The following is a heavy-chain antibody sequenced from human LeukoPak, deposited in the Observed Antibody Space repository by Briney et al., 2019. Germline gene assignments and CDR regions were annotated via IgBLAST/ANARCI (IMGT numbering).Heavy chain of an antibody. CDR3: ARDPAAHYYYDH. CDR1: VYTLTSYV. J-gene: IGHJ4*02. Sequence: AAVTVSFMGSVYTLTSYVISWVRQAPGQGLEWMGWISAYNGNTNYAQKLQGRVTMTTDTSTSTAYMELRSLRSDDTAVYYCARDPAAHYYYDHWARGTVVSVFS. CDR2: ISAYNGNT. V-gene: IGHV1-18*01.